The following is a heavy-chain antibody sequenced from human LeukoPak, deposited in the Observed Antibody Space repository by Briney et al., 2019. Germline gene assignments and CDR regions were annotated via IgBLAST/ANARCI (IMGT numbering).Heavy chain of an antibody. CDR2: IISKAYGGTT. CDR1: GFTFGDYA. Sequence: QSGGSLRLSCTASGFTFGDYAMSWVRQAPGKGLEWVGFIISKAYGGTTEYAASVKGRFTISRDDSKTIAYLQMNSLKTEDTAVYYCTRSPPTYYYDSSGYYYFDYWGQGTLVTVSS. V-gene: IGHV3-49*04. CDR3: TRSPPTYYYDSSGYYYFDY. D-gene: IGHD3-22*01. J-gene: IGHJ4*02.